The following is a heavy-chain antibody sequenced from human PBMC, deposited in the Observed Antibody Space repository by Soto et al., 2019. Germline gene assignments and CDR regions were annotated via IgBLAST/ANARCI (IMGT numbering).Heavy chain of an antibody. D-gene: IGHD6-13*01. Sequence: QISLEESGPTLVKPTQTLTLTCSFSGFSLTTSGVGVDWICQPPGKALEWLALNYWDGDERYSPSLRRRLTITKDTSKNQVVLTMTNMDPADTATYYCAHKPPAAGIYWYFDVWGRGTLVTVSS. J-gene: IGHJ2*01. CDR2: NYWDGDE. CDR1: GFSLTTSGVG. V-gene: IGHV2-5*02. CDR3: AHKPPAAGIYWYFDV.